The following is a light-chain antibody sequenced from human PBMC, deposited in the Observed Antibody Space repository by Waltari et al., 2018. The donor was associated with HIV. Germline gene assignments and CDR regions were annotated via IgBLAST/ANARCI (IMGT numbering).Light chain of an antibody. Sequence: EKVMTQSPATLSVSPGERATLSCRASQPINNNLAWYQQKPGQAPQLLIYGASTRAAGDPDRFSGSGSGTEFSLTISSLQSEDLAIYYCQQYNNWPQTFGQGTKVEIK. V-gene: IGKV3-15*01. CDR3: QQYNNWPQT. J-gene: IGKJ2*01. CDR1: QPINNN. CDR2: GAS.